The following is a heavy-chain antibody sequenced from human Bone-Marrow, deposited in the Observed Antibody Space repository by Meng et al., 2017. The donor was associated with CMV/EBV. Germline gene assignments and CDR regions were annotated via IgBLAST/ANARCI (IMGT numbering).Heavy chain of an antibody. CDR1: GFTFDDYA. V-gene: IGHV3-9*01. CDR3: AKAINYHDTSFEH. Sequence: GGSLRLSCAASGFTFDDYAMHWVRQAPGKGLEWVSGVSWNSGNIGYADSVKGRFTISRDNAKNSLYLQMNSLRAEDTALYHCAKAINYHDTSFEHWGQGTLVTVSS. J-gene: IGHJ4*02. D-gene: IGHD3-22*01. CDR2: VSWNSGNI.